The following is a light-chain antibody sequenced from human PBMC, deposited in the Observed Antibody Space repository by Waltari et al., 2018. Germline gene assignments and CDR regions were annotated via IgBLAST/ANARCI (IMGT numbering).Light chain of an antibody. Sequence: QLVLTQSPSASASLGASVKLTCTLSSGHSNNTIAWLQQRPEKGPRYLMKVNSDGSHNKGDEIPDRFSGSSSGAERYLTISSVQSEDEADYYCQTGGHGTWVFGGGTTLTVL. J-gene: IGLJ3*02. V-gene: IGLV4-69*01. CDR2: VNSDGSH. CDR3: QTGGHGTWV. CDR1: SGHSNNT.